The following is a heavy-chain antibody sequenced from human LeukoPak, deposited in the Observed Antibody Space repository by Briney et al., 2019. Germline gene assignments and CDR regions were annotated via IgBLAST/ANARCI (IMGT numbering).Heavy chain of an antibody. D-gene: IGHD1-1*01. CDR1: GFTFSSYG. CDR2: IWYDGSNK. J-gene: IGHJ4*02. Sequence: GGSLRLSCAASGFTFSSYGMHWVRQAPGKGLEWVAVIWYDGSNKYYADSVKGRFTISRDNSKNTLYLQMNGLRAEDTAVYFCAKATKTGTGTPALAIDYWGQGTLVTVSS. V-gene: IGHV3-33*06. CDR3: AKATKTGTGTPALAIDY.